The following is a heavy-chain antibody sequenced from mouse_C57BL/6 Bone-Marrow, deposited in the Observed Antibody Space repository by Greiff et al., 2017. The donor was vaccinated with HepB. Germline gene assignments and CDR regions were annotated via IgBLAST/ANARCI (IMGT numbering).Heavy chain of an antibody. CDR1: GFTFSDYG. Sequence: DVQLVESGGGLVKPGGSLKLSCAASGFTFSDYGMHWVRQAPEKGLEWVAYISSGSSTIYYADTVKGRFTISRDNAKNTLFLQMTSLRSEDTAMYYCARKPVYYYGSRYWYFDVWGTGTTVTVSS. CDR2: ISSGSSTI. D-gene: IGHD1-1*01. V-gene: IGHV5-17*01. CDR3: ARKPVYYYGSRYWYFDV. J-gene: IGHJ1*03.